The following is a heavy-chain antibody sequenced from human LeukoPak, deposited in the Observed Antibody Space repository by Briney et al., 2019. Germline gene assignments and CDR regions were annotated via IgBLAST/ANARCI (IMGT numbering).Heavy chain of an antibody. D-gene: IGHD2-21*02. CDR1: GYTFTGYY. Sequence: ASVKVSCKASGYTFTGYYIHWVRQAPGQGLEWMGWISPNSGGTNYAQKFQGRVTMTEDTSTDTAYMELSSLRSEDTAVYYCATRPAIAYCGGDCYLAWGQGTLVTVSS. CDR3: ATRPAIAYCGGDCYLA. CDR2: ISPNSGGT. J-gene: IGHJ5*02. V-gene: IGHV1-2*02.